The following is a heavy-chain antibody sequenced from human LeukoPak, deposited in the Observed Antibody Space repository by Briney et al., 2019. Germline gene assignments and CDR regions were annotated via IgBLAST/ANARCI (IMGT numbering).Heavy chain of an antibody. V-gene: IGHV3-30*02. D-gene: IGHD6-13*01. CDR3: AREPPYSNSWTDFDS. Sequence: GGSLRLSCAASGFTFSSYWMSWVRQAPGKGLEWVAFIRYDGSNKYYADSVKGRFTISRDNSKNTLYLQMNSLRAEDTAVYYCAREPPYSNSWTDFDSWGQGTLVTVSS. CDR2: IRYDGSNK. CDR1: GFTFSSYW. J-gene: IGHJ4*02.